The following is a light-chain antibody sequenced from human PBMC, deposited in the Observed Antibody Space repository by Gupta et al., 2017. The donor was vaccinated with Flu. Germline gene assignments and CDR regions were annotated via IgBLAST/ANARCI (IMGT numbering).Light chain of an antibody. V-gene: IGKV1-5*03. CDR1: QSISTW. Sequence: SIGDRVTITCRASQSISTWLAWYQQKPGKAPKLLIYEASKLKSGVPSRFSGSGSGTEFTLTITSLQPDDFATYYCQQYNTFSIYTFGQGTKLQIK. CDR3: QQYNTFSIYT. J-gene: IGKJ2*01. CDR2: EAS.